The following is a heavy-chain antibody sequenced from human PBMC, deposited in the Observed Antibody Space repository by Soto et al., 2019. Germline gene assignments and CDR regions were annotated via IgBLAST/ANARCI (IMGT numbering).Heavy chain of an antibody. CDR3: ARSVGLAQAGPFDY. V-gene: IGHV4-31*03. D-gene: IGHD6-13*01. J-gene: IGHJ4*02. Sequence: QVQLQESGPGLVKPSQTLSLTCTVSGGSISSGGYYWSWIRQQQGKGLEWIGYIYYSGSTDYNPSLSSRVTISVNSYKNQFSLKLSSVTAADTAGDVCARSVGLAQAGPFDYWGQGTLATVSS. CDR1: GGSISSGGYY. CDR2: IYYSGST.